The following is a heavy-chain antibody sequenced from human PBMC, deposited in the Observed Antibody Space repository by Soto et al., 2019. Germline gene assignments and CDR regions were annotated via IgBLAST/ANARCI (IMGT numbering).Heavy chain of an antibody. Sequence: GASVKVSCKASGYTFTGYYMHWVRQAPGQGLEWMGWIIPIFGTTNYAQKFQGRVTITADESTSTAYMELSSLRSEDTAVYYCARDKVGVIAAAGTVIDYWGQGTLVTVSS. CDR1: GYTFTGYY. V-gene: IGHV1-69*13. D-gene: IGHD6-13*01. CDR2: IIPIFGTT. CDR3: ARDKVGVIAAAGTVIDY. J-gene: IGHJ4*02.